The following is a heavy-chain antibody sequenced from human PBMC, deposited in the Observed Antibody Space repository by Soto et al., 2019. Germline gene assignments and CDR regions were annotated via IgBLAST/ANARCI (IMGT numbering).Heavy chain of an antibody. CDR1: GFTFSGYY. CDR2: ISVSGYTI. Sequence: GGSLRLSCAASGFTFSGYYMSWIRQAPGKGLEWVSYISVSGYTIDYADSVKGRFIVSRDNAKNSLYLQLNSLRAEDTAVYYCAKDLGPTYYYDAHPALFDYRGQGTLVTVSS. V-gene: IGHV3-11*01. J-gene: IGHJ4*02. D-gene: IGHD3-22*01. CDR3: AKDLGPTYYYDAHPALFDY.